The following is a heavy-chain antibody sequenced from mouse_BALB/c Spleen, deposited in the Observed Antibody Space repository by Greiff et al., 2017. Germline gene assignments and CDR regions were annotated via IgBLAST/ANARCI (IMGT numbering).Heavy chain of an antibody. J-gene: IGHJ2*01. CDR1: GYTFTSYW. CDR2: IYPGDGDT. Sequence: VKLQESGAELARPGASVKLSCKASGYTFTSYWMQWVKQRPGQGLEWIGAIYPGDGDTRYTQKFKGKATLTADKSSSTAYMQLSSLASEDSAVYYCARSDYWGQGTTLTVSS. V-gene: IGHV1-87*01. CDR3: ARSDY.